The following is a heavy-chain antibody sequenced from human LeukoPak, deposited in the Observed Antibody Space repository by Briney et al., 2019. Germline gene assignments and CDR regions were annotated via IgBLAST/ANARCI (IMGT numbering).Heavy chain of an antibody. Sequence: ASVNVSCKASGYTFISYDTNWVRQAPGQGLEWMGWMNPNSGNTGYARKFQGRVTMTRNTSINTAYMELSSLRSADTAVYYCARGTYMDVWGKGTTVTVSS. CDR1: GYTFISYD. V-gene: IGHV1-8*01. J-gene: IGHJ6*03. CDR2: MNPNSGNT. CDR3: ARGTYMDV.